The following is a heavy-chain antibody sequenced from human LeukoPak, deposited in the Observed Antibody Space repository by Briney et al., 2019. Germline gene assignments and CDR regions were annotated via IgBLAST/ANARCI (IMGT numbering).Heavy chain of an antibody. CDR3: TTYDILTGFDAFDI. CDR2: IKSKTDGGTT. CDR1: GFTFRNAW. J-gene: IGHJ3*02. Sequence: GGSLGLSCAASGFTFRNAWMSGVRQAPGKGLEWVGGIKSKTDGGTTDYAAPVKGRFTISRDDSKNTLYLQMNSLKTEDTAVYYCTTYDILTGFDAFDIWGQGTMVTVSS. D-gene: IGHD3-9*01. V-gene: IGHV3-15*01.